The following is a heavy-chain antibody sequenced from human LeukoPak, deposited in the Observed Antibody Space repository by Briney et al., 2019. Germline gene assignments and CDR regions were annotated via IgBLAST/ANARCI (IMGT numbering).Heavy chain of an antibody. Sequence: SETLSLTCTVSGGSISSSDYWGWIRQAPGKGLEWIGSIYYHENTYYNSSLKGRVTISVDTSKNQFSLKLNSVTAADTAVYFCARRAYSAAYWKHFDYWGQGTLVTVSS. CDR3: ARRAYSAAYWKHFDY. V-gene: IGHV4-39*01. D-gene: IGHD1-1*01. CDR2: IYYHENT. J-gene: IGHJ4*02. CDR1: GGSISSSDY.